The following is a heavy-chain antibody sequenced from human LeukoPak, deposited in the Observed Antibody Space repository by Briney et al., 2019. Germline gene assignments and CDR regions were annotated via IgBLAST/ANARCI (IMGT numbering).Heavy chain of an antibody. Sequence: SETLSLTCTVSGGSISTYYWSWIRQSPGKGLEWIADISASGGTNYNPSLESRVTVSIDSSKNQFSLKLSSVTAGDTAVFYCARSPHNSAWYEKWFDPWGQGTLVTVSS. CDR2: ISASGGT. CDR3: ARSPHNSAWYEKWFDP. V-gene: IGHV4-4*08. CDR1: GGSISTYY. D-gene: IGHD6-19*01. J-gene: IGHJ5*02.